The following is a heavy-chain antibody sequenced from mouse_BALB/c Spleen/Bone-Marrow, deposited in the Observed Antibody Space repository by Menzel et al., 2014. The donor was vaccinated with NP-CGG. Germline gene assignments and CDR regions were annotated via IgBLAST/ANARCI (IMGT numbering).Heavy chain of an antibody. CDR3: AYGNYGYAMDY. CDR2: INPSSGYT. D-gene: IGHD2-10*02. Sequence: VQLQESGAELARPGASVKMSCKASGYTFTSYTMHWVKQRPGQGLEWIGYINPSSGYTNYNQKFKDKATLTADKSSSTAYMQLNSLTSEDSAVYYCAYGNYGYAMDYWGQGTSVTVSS. CDR1: GYTFTSYT. J-gene: IGHJ4*01. V-gene: IGHV1-4*01.